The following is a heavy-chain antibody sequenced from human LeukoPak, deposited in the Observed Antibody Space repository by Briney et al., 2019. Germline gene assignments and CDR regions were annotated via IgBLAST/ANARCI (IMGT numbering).Heavy chain of an antibody. V-gene: IGHV4-34*01. D-gene: IGHD5-18*01. CDR2: INHSGST. CDR1: GGSFSGYY. J-gene: IGHJ4*02. CDR3: ASTRGYSYGSTDY. Sequence: SETLSLTCAVYGGSFSGYYWSWIRQPPGKGLEWIGEINHSGSTNYNPSLKSRVTISVHTSKNQFSLKLSSVTAADTAVYYCASTRGYSYGSTDYWGQGTLVTVSS.